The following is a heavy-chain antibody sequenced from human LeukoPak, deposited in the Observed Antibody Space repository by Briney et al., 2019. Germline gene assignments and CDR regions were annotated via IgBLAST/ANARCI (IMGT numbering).Heavy chain of an antibody. CDR1: GGTFSSYA. CDR2: IIPILGIA. CDR3: ARDGYYDSSGYYYVSFFDY. Sequence: SVKVSCKASGGTFSSYAISWVRQAPGQGLEWVGRIIPILGIANYAQKFQGRVTITADKSTSTAYMELSSLRSEDTAVYYCARDGYYDSSGYYYVSFFDYWGQGTLVTVSS. J-gene: IGHJ4*02. D-gene: IGHD3-22*01. V-gene: IGHV1-69*04.